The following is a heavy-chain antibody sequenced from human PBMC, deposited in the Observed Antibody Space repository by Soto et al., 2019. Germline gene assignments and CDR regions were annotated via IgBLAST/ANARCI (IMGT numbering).Heavy chain of an antibody. J-gene: IGHJ1*01. CDR1: GGTFSSYT. CDR3: ARDSGLGYCSGGSCFEYLQH. V-gene: IGHV1-69*04. Sequence: GASVKVSCKASGGTFSSYTISWVRQAPGQGLEWMGRIIPILGIANYAQKFQGRVTITADKSTSTAYMELSGLRSEDTAVYYCARDSGLGYCSGGSCFEYLQHWGQGTLVTSPQ. D-gene: IGHD2-15*01. CDR2: IIPILGIA.